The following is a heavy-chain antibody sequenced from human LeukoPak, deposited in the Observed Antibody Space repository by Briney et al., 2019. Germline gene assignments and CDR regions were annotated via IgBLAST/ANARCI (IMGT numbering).Heavy chain of an antibody. CDR1: GGTLSSYA. V-gene: IGHV1-69*05. D-gene: IGHD3-3*01. CDR2: IIPIFGTA. Sequence: SVKVSCKPSGGTLSSYAISWVRQAPGQGLEWMGGIIPIFGTANYAQKVQGRVTITTDESTSTAYMELSSLRSEDTAVYYCARDSWSGRIDYWGQGTLVTVSS. J-gene: IGHJ4*02. CDR3: ARDSWSGRIDY.